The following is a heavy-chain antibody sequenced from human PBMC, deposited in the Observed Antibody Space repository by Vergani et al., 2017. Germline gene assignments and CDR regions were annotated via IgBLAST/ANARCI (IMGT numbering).Heavy chain of an antibody. CDR2: IYYSGST. CDR3: ARVVGATSERYYFDY. Sequence: QVQLQESGPGLVKPSQTLSLPCPVSGGSIRRGGYYWSWIRQHPGKGLEWIGYIYYSGSTYYNPSLKSRVTISVDTSKNQFSLKLSSVTAADTAVYYCARVVGATSERYYFDYWGQGTLVTVSS. V-gene: IGHV4-31*03. D-gene: IGHD1-26*01. CDR1: GGSIRRGGYY. J-gene: IGHJ4*02.